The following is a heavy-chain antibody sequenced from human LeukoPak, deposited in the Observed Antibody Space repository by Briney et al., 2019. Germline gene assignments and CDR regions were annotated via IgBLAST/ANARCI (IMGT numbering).Heavy chain of an antibody. CDR1: GYTFTSYD. J-gene: IGHJ4*02. V-gene: IGHV1-2*02. CDR3: ATFIAVAGSY. Sequence: ASVKVSCKASGYTFTSYDINWVRQATGQGLEWMGWINPNSGGTNYAQKFQGRVTMTRDTSISTAYMELSRLRSDDTAVYYCATFIAVAGSYWGQGTLVTVSS. CDR2: INPNSGGT. D-gene: IGHD6-19*01.